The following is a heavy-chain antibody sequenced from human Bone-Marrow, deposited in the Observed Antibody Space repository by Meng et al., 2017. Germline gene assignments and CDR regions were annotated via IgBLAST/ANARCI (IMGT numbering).Heavy chain of an antibody. V-gene: IGHV1-46*01. CDR2: INPSGGST. CDR1: GYTFTSYY. Sequence: ASVKVSCKASGYTFTSYYMHWVRQAPGQGLEWMGIINPSGGSTSYAQKFQGRVTMTRDTSTSTVYMELSSLRSEDTAVCYCARGSRSHFIWAMARSKYYFDYWGQGTLVTVSS. D-gene: IGHD2-15*01. CDR3: ARGSRSHFIWAMARSKYYFDY. J-gene: IGHJ4*02.